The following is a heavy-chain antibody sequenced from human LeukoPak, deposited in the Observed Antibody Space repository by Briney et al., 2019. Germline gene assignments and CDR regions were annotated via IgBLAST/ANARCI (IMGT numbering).Heavy chain of an antibody. J-gene: IGHJ4*02. Sequence: PGGSLRLSCAASGFTFSSYGMPWVRQAPGKGLEWVAVIWYDGSNKYYADSVKGRFTISRDNSKNTLYLQMNSLRAEDTAVYYRARGGLRYFDWSLDYWGQGTLVTVSS. D-gene: IGHD3-9*01. CDR2: IWYDGSNK. V-gene: IGHV3-33*01. CDR3: ARGGLRYFDWSLDY. CDR1: GFTFSSYG.